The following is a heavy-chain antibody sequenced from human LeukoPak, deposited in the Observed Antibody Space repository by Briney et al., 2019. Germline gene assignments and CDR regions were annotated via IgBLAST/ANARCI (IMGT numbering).Heavy chain of an antibody. CDR1: GGSISSSSYY. CDR3: ARQSVAGTDNWFDP. J-gene: IGHJ5*02. Sequence: PSETLSLTCTVSGGSISSSSYYWGWIRQPPGKGREWIGSIYYSGSTYYNPSLKSRVTISVDTSKNQFSLKLSSVTAADTAVYYCARQSVAGTDNWFDPWGQGTLVTVSS. V-gene: IGHV4-39*01. CDR2: IYYSGST. D-gene: IGHD6-19*01.